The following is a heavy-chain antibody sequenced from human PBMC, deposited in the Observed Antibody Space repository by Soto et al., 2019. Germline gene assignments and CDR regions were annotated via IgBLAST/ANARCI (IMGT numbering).Heavy chain of an antibody. CDR2: FYYSGST. CDR1: GGSVSSGSYY. V-gene: IGHV4-61*01. D-gene: IGHD3-3*01. J-gene: IGHJ6*02. Sequence: PSETLSLTCTVSGGSVSSGSYYWSWIRQPPGKGLEWIGYFYYSGSTNYTPSLKSRVTISVDSSKNQFSLRLSSVTAADTAVYYCARCGNYDCGSGYSSYYYGMEVWGQGTTVTDSS. CDR3: ARCGNYDCGSGYSSYYYGMEV.